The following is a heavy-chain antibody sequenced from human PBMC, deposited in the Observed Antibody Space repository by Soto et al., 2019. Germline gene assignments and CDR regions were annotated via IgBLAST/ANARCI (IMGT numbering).Heavy chain of an antibody. CDR3: ARDLYCTNGVCYKNYYYYGMDV. CDR2: ISSSSSYI. D-gene: IGHD2-8*01. Sequence: GSLRLSCAASGFTFSSYSMNWVRQAPGKGLEWVSSISSSSSYIYYADSVKGRFTISRDNAKNSLYLQMNSLRAEDTAVYYCARDLYCTNGVCYKNYYYYGMDVWGQGTTVTVSS. J-gene: IGHJ6*02. V-gene: IGHV3-21*01. CDR1: GFTFSSYS.